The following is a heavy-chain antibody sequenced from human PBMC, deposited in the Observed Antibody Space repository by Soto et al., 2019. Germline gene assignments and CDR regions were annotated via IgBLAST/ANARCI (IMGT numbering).Heavy chain of an antibody. J-gene: IGHJ5*02. V-gene: IGHV1-18*01. CDR1: GYTFSRYA. CDR3: ARDRPTDH. CDR2: ITGDTHEA. Sequence: QVQLVQSGAEVKKPGASVTVSCKASGYTFSRYAMSWLRQAPGQGLEWMGWITGDTHEAIYAQKFQGRAVLTRNRSTSTAYMEPRSLTYDDTAVYYCARDRPTDHWGQGTLVTVSS.